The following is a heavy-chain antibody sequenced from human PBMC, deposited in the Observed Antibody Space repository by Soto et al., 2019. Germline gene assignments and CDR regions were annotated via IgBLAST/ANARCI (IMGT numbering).Heavy chain of an antibody. V-gene: IGHV4-34*01. CDR2: INHSGST. Sequence: SETLSLTCAVYGGSFSGYYWSWIRQPPGKGLEWIGEINHSGSTNYNPSLKSRVTISVDTSKNQFSLKLSSVTAADTAVYYCARRNNGWWLRSGEFDYWGQGTLVTVSS. J-gene: IGHJ4*02. CDR3: ARRNNGWWLRSGEFDY. CDR1: GGSFSGYY. D-gene: IGHD5-12*01.